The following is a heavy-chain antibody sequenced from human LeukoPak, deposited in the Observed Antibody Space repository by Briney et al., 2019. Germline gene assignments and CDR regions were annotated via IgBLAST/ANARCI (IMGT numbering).Heavy chain of an antibody. V-gene: IGHV3-53*01. CDR3: AREAVMPVAPVKIGTSDRPLYEYYGLDV. CDR2: IYSGGST. Sequence: GGSLRLSCAASGFTVSSNYMSWVRQAPGKGLEWVSVIYSGGSTYYADSVKGRFTISRDNSKNTLYLQMNSLRADDTAVYYCAREAVMPVAPVKIGTSDRPLYEYYGLDVWGQGTTVTVS. CDR1: GFTVSSNY. D-gene: IGHD1/OR15-1a*01. J-gene: IGHJ6*02.